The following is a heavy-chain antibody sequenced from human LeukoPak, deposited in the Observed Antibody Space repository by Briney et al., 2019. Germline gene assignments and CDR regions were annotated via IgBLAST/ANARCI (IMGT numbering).Heavy chain of an antibody. CDR1: GFTFSNAW. Sequence: GGSLRLSCAASGFTFSNAWMNWVRQAPGKGLEWVSYISSSGSTIYYADSVKGRFTISRDNAKNSLYLQMNSLRAEDTAVYYCARESAMAGGWAFDIWGQGTMVTVSS. CDR3: ARESAMAGGWAFDI. CDR2: ISSSGSTI. V-gene: IGHV3-48*04. J-gene: IGHJ3*02. D-gene: IGHD5-18*01.